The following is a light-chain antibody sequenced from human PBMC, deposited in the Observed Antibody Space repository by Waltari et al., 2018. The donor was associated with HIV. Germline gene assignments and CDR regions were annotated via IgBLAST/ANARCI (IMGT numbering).Light chain of an antibody. Sequence: QSALTQPASASGSPGQSITISCTGTSRALGASTFVYWYQQYPAKAPKLMIYEVSNRPSGVSDRFSGSKSDNAASLTISGLQAEDEADYYCSSYTSSNAYVVFGGGTKLTVL. V-gene: IGLV2-14*01. CDR2: EVS. CDR1: SRALGASTF. J-gene: IGLJ2*01. CDR3: SSYTSSNAYVV.